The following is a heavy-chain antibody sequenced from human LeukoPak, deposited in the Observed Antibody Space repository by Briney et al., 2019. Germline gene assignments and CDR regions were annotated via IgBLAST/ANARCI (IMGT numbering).Heavy chain of an antibody. V-gene: IGHV1-18*01. CDR1: GYTFTSYG. CDR3: ARVGYTEYYYDSSGYRELDY. J-gene: IGHJ4*02. D-gene: IGHD3-22*01. Sequence: ASVKVSCKASGYTFTSYGISWVRQAPGQGLEWMGWISAYNGNTNYAQKLQGRVTMTTDTSTSTAYMELRSLRSDDTAVYYCARVGYTEYYYDSSGYRELDYWGQGTLVTVSS. CDR2: ISAYNGNT.